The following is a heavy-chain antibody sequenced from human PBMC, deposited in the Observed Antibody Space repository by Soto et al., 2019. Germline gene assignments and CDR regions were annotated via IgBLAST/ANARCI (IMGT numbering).Heavy chain of an antibody. CDR1: GGTFSSYA. Sequence: ASVKVSCKASGGTFSSYAISWVRQAPGQGLEWMGGIIPIFGTANYAQKFQGRVTITADESTSTAYMELSSLRSEDTAVYYCARESDRFGELLPRYNWFDPWGQGTPVTVSS. CDR3: ARESDRFGELLPRYNWFDP. V-gene: IGHV1-69*13. CDR2: IIPIFGTA. D-gene: IGHD3-10*01. J-gene: IGHJ5*02.